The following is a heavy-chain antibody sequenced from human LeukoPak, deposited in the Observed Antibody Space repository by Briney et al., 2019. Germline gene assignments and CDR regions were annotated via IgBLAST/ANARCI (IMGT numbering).Heavy chain of an antibody. Sequence: GGSLRLSCAASGFTFSSLEMTWVRQAPGKGLEWVSSISTSSSSIYYADSVKGRFTISRDNAKNSLYLQMNSLRAEDTAVYYCARERGYSYGYADYWGQGTLVTVSS. D-gene: IGHD5-18*01. CDR3: ARERGYSYGYADY. V-gene: IGHV3-21*01. J-gene: IGHJ4*02. CDR2: ISTSSSSI. CDR1: GFTFSSLE.